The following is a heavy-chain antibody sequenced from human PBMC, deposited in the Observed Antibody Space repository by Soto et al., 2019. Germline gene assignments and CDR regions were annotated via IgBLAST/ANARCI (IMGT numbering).Heavy chain of an antibody. CDR1: GGSISSSSYY. Sequence: GSLRLSCTVSGGSISSSSYYWGWIRQPPGKGLEWIGSIYYSGSTYYNPSLKSRVTISVDTSKNQFSLKLSSVTAADTAVYYCARHGATMVRGVIIDLYPLYSGDFDYWGQGTLVTVSS. CDR3: ARHGATMVRGVIIDLYPLYSGDFDY. J-gene: IGHJ4*02. D-gene: IGHD3-10*01. CDR2: IYYSGST. V-gene: IGHV4-39*01.